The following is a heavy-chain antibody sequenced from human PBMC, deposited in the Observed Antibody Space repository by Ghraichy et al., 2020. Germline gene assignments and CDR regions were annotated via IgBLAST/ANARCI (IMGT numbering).Heavy chain of an antibody. V-gene: IGHV4-4*09. CDR1: GDSISSYD. D-gene: IGHD4-17*01. Sequence: SETLSLTCTVSGDSISSYDWNWIRQTPGRGLEWISNIRPGGSTNYNPSLKSRVTLSVDTSLNHFSLMLKSVTAADTAVYYCARRGDYARAFLDYWGQGLLVSVSS. CDR2: IRPGGST. CDR3: ARRGDYARAFLDY. J-gene: IGHJ4*02.